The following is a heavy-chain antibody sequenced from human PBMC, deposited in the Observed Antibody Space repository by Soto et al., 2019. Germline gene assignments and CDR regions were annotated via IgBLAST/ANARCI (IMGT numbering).Heavy chain of an antibody. CDR1: GFTFNPYN. D-gene: IGHD1-1*01. V-gene: IGHV3-21*01. CDR2: ISTSSSYI. Sequence: EVQLVESGGGLVKPGGSLRLSCEGSGFTFNPYNMNWVRQAPGKGLEWVASISTSSSYIYYAASVEGRFTVSGHNAKNSLYLQMSDLRDEDTAVYYWARGLERATSKNWFDSWGQGTQVTVSS. J-gene: IGHJ5*01. CDR3: ARGLERATSKNWFDS.